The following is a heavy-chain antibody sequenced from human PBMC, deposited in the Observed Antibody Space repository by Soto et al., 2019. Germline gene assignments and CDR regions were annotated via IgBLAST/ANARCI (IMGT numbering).Heavy chain of an antibody. Sequence: QVQLVESGGGVVQPGRSLRLSCAASGFAFSNYGMHWVRQAPGKGLEWVAVIWYDGSNKYYADSVKGRFTISRDNSKNTLYVQMNSLRAEDTAMYYCARSGDHDYYYAMDVWGQGTTVTVSS. J-gene: IGHJ6*02. CDR1: GFAFSNYG. V-gene: IGHV3-33*01. CDR2: IWYDGSNK. D-gene: IGHD2-21*02. CDR3: ARSGDHDYYYAMDV.